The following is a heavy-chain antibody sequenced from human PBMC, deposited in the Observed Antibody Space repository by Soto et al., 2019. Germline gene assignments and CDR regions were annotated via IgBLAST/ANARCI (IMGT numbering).Heavy chain of an antibody. CDR3: AQTRDGYNYGSFDY. CDR2: IYHSGST. J-gene: IGHJ4*02. D-gene: IGHD5-12*01. V-gene: IGHV4-30-2*01. Sequence: PSETLSLTCAVSGGSISSGGYSWSWIRQPPGKGLEWIGYIYHSGSTYYNPSLKSRVTISVDRSKNQFSLKLSSVTAADTAVYYCAQTRDGYNYGSFDYWGQGTLVTVSS. CDR1: GGSISSGGYS.